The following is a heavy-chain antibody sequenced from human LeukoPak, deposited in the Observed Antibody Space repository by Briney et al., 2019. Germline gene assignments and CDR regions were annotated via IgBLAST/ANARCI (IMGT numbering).Heavy chain of an antibody. CDR3: AKGLDTAMVTPGDY. CDR2: ISGSGDST. J-gene: IGHJ4*02. CDR1: AFTFRSYG. Sequence: GGSLRLSCAASAFTFRSYGMSWVRQAPGKGLEWVSGISGSGDSTYYADSVKGRFTISRDNSKNTLYLQMKSLRAEDTAVYYCAKGLDTAMVTPGDYWGQGTLVTVSS. V-gene: IGHV3-23*01. D-gene: IGHD5-18*01.